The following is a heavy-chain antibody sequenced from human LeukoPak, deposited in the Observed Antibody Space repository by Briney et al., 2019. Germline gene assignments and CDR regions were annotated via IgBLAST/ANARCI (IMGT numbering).Heavy chain of an antibody. CDR2: INHSGST. Sequence: SETLSLTRAVYGGSFSGYYWRWIRQPPGKGLEWIGEINHSGSTNYNPSLKSRVTISVDTSKNQFSLKLSSVTAADTAVYYCARGIVVVPAAISPYYYYYGMDVWGQGTTVTVSS. V-gene: IGHV4-34*01. CDR1: GGSFSGYY. J-gene: IGHJ6*02. D-gene: IGHD2-2*01. CDR3: ARGIVVVPAAISPYYYYYGMDV.